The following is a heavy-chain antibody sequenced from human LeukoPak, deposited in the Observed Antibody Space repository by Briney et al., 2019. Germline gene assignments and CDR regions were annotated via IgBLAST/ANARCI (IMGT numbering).Heavy chain of an antibody. Sequence: GESLKISRKGSGYSFTSYWIGWVRQMPGKGLEWMGIIYPGDYDTRYSPSFQGPVTISADKSISTAYLQWSSLKASDTAMDYCASRRYYYDSRGTILDAFDIWGQGTMVTVSS. CDR2: IYPGDYDT. D-gene: IGHD3-22*01. J-gene: IGHJ3*02. CDR1: GYSFTSYW. CDR3: ASRRYYYDSRGTILDAFDI. V-gene: IGHV5-51*01.